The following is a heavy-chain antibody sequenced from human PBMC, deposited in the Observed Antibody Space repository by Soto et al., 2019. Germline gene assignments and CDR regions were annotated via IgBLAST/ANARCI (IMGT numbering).Heavy chain of an antibody. D-gene: IGHD2-15*01. Sequence: EVQLLESGGGLLQPGGSLRLSCTASGFTFSNYAMSWVRQAPGKGLEWVSTFSSGGGGTYYADSVKGRFTISGDNSKNTLSLQMNSLRAEDTAVYYCTKANRYCSGANCFTFDYWGLGTLVTVSS. CDR2: FSSGGGGT. CDR1: GFTFSNYA. V-gene: IGHV3-23*01. J-gene: IGHJ4*02. CDR3: TKANRYCSGANCFTFDY.